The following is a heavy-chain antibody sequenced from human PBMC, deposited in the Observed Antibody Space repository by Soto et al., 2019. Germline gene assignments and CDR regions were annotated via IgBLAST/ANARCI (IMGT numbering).Heavy chain of an antibody. CDR2: IYYSGST. V-gene: IGHV4-31*03. D-gene: IGHD3-22*01. J-gene: IGHJ5*02. Sequence: QVQLQESGPGLVKPSQTLSLTCTVSGGSISSGGYYWSWIRQHPGKGLEWIGYIYYSGSTYSNHSLESRVTISVDTSKPQFSLKLSSVTAADTAVYYCAGDHRYYDSSGYYLWGQGTLVTVSS. CDR3: AGDHRYYDSSGYYL. CDR1: GGSISSGGYY.